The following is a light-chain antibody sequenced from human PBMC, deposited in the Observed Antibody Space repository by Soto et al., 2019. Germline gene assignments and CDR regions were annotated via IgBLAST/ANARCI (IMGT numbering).Light chain of an antibody. CDR2: AAS. V-gene: IGKV1-6*01. Sequence: AVQMTQSPSSLSASVGDRVTITCQASQGIRNDLGWYQQKPGKAPKLLIYAASRLQSGVPSRFSGSGSGTDFTLTISSLQPEDFATYYGLQDNNDPLTFGGGTKVEIK. CDR3: LQDNNDPLT. CDR1: QGIRND. J-gene: IGKJ4*01.